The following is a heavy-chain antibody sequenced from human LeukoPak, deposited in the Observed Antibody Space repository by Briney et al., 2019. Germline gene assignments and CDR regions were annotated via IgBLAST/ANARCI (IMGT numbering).Heavy chain of an antibody. D-gene: IGHD3-16*01. V-gene: IGHV4-59*01. CDR3: ARETSQKGAHYMDV. Sequence: LSCSASGFTLDDYVMSWVPQAPGKGLEWIAYTYYSGSTNYNPSLKSRVTISVDTSKNQFSLKLTSVTAADTAVYYCARETSQKGAHYMDVWGKGTTVTISS. J-gene: IGHJ6*03. CDR1: GFTLDDYV. CDR2: TYYSGST.